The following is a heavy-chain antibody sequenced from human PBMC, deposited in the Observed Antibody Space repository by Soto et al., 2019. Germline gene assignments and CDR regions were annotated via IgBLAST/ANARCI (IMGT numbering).Heavy chain of an antibody. CDR1: GYTFTSYG. CDR3: AREEGTTGTTGDFDY. J-gene: IGHJ4*02. D-gene: IGHD1-7*01. Sequence: ASVKVSCKASGYTFTSYGISWVRQAPGQGLEWMGWISAYNGNTNYAQKLQGRVTMTTDTSTSTAYMELRSLRSDDTAAYYCAREEGTTGTTGDFDYWGQGTLVTVSS. CDR2: ISAYNGNT. V-gene: IGHV1-18*01.